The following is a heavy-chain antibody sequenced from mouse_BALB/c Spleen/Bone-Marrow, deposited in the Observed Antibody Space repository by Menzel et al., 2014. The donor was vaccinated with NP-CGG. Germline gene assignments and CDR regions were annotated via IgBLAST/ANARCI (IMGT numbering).Heavy chain of an antibody. CDR1: GFSLTSYG. D-gene: IGHD2-4*01. Sequence: VKLMESGPGLVAPSQSLSITCTVSGFSLTSYGVHWVRQPPGKGLEWLGVIWAGGSTNCNSAPMSRLSISKNNSKSQVFLKMNRLQTDDTAMYYCAREGPTMITTDFDYWGQGTTLTVSS. V-gene: IGHV2-9*02. CDR3: AREGPTMITTDFDY. CDR2: IWAGGST. J-gene: IGHJ2*01.